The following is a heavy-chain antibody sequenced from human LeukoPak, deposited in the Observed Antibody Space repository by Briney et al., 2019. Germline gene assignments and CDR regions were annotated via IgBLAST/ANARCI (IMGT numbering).Heavy chain of an antibody. CDR2: ISSSSTYI. V-gene: IGHV3-21*01. J-gene: IGHJ6*02. D-gene: IGHD3-22*01. CDR1: GFIFSNYS. Sequence: GGSLRLSCAASGFIFSNYSMNWVRQAPGKGLEWVSSISSSSTYIYYGDSVKGRFTISRDNAKKSLYLQMNSLRAEDTAEYYCARDRYYYDRSGYGLDVWGQGTTVTVSS. CDR3: ARDRYYYDRSGYGLDV.